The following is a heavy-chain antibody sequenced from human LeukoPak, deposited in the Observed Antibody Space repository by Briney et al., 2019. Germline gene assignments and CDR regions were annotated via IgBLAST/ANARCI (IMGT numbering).Heavy chain of an antibody. V-gene: IGHV3-21*06. D-gene: IGHD3-10*01. Sequence: PGGSLRLSCAASGFTFSSYSMNWVRQAPGKGLEWVSSIATSSDYIYYAGSLKGRFTISRDNAKNSLYLHMNSLRPDDTAVYYCARGRSITILRGVAISDGFDIWGQGTKVTVS. CDR1: GFTFSSYS. CDR2: IATSSDYI. J-gene: IGHJ3*02. CDR3: ARGRSITILRGVAISDGFDI.